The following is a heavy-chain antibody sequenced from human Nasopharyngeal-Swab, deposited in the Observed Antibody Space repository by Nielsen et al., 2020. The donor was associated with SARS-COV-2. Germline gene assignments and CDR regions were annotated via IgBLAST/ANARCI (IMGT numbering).Heavy chain of an antibody. V-gene: IGHV3-30*03. Sequence: GESLKISCAASGFNFTDYGMHWVRPAPGKGLEWVAVVSGDGDIKFYADSVKGRFTISRDNSENTLYLHLRSLTTEDTAIYYCARPPPAAGGSGRDYWGQGTLVTVSS. CDR1: GFNFTDYG. CDR2: VSGDGDIK. J-gene: IGHJ4*02. CDR3: ARPPPAAGGSGRDY. D-gene: IGHD6-13*01.